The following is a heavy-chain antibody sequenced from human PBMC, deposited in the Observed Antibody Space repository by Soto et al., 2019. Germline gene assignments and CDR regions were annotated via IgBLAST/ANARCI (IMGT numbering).Heavy chain of an antibody. CDR2: MNPNSGNT. Sequence: ASVKVSCKASGYTFTSYDINWVRQATGQGLEWMERMNPNSGNTGYAQKFQGRVTMTRNTSISTAYMELSSLRSEDTAVYYCATQGEDIVLVPAAISTTYYYGMDVWGQGTTVTVS. CDR1: GYTFTSYD. V-gene: IGHV1-8*01. J-gene: IGHJ6*02. D-gene: IGHD2-2*02. CDR3: ATQGEDIVLVPAAISTTYYYGMDV.